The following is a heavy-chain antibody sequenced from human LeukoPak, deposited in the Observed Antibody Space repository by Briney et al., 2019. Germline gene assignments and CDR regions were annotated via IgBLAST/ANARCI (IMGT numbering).Heavy chain of an antibody. V-gene: IGHV3-30-3*01. CDR1: GFTFSSYA. D-gene: IGHD3-3*01. J-gene: IGHJ4*02. CDR3: ARGHYDFWSGYYYYFDY. CDR2: ISYDGSNK. Sequence: GGSLRLSCAASGFTFSSYAMHWVRQAPGKGLEWVAVISYDGSNKYYADSVKGRFTISRDNSKNTLYLQMNSLRAEDTAVYYCARGHYDFWSGYYYYFDYWGQGTLVTVSS.